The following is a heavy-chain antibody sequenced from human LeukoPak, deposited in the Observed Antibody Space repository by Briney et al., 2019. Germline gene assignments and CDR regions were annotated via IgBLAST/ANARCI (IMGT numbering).Heavy chain of an antibody. D-gene: IGHD4-17*01. CDR2: IYYSGST. Sequence: SETLSLPCTVSGGSISSYYWSWIRQPPGKGLEWIGYIYYSGSTNYNPSLKSRVTISVDTSKNQFSLKLSSVTAADTAVHYCARLGGAQGWFDPWGQGTLVTVSS. CDR3: ARLGGAQGWFDP. CDR1: GGSISSYY. J-gene: IGHJ5*02. V-gene: IGHV4-59*08.